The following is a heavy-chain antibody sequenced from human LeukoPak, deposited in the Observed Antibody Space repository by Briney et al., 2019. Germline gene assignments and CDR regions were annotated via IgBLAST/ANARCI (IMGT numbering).Heavy chain of an antibody. V-gene: IGHV1-2*02. CDR3: AREDTVSEGVFDY. J-gene: IGHJ4*02. D-gene: IGHD5/OR15-5a*01. CDR1: GYTITCHY. Sequence: ASVKVTSKASGYTITCHYMHWARQATGPGHEWMGWINPISGRTHYAQKCQGRLTRTRDTSIRTAYMEPSRLRSDDTAVYYCAREDTVSEGVFDYWGQGTLVTVCS. CDR2: INPISGRT.